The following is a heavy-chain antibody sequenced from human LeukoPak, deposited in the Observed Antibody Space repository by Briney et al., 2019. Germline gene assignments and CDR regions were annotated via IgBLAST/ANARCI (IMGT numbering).Heavy chain of an antibody. D-gene: IGHD6-6*01. J-gene: IGHJ4*02. V-gene: IGHV1-69*06. CDR2: ITPIFGTA. Sequence: PAASVKVSCKASGGTFSSYAISWVRQAPGQGLEWMGGITPIFGTANYAQKFQGRVTITADKSTSTAYMELSSLRSEDTAVYYCAGEEQLARFDYWGQGTLVTVS. CDR1: GGTFSSYA. CDR3: AGEEQLARFDY.